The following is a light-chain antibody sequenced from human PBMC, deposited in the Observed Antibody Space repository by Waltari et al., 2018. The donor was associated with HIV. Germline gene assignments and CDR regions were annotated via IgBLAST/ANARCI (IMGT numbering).Light chain of an antibody. CDR3: GAWDDSLHGPL. J-gene: IGLJ2*01. V-gene: IGLV1-44*01. CDR2: SNT. CDR1: SSNIGNNP. Sequence: QSVLTPPPSASGTSGQRVTISSSGSSSNIGNNPEERYQQLPGTAPKLIIDSNTERPSGVPDRFSGSRSGTSGSLAISGLQSEDEADYYCGAWDDSLHGPLFGGGTKLTVL.